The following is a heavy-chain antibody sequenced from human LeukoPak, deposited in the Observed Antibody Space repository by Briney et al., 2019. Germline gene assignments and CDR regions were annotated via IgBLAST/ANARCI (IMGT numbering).Heavy chain of an antibody. D-gene: IGHD2-15*01. V-gene: IGHV3-23*01. Sequence: GGSQRLSCAAGGFTFSSYAMKWVRLAPKRVLGRVSGYRGGGDTTFYADSVKGRFTITRNNSKNTLYLHMNSLRAEDTAVYYCEKLRSSSSSDAFDIWGQGTMVTVSS. J-gene: IGHJ3*02. CDR1: GFTFSSYA. CDR2: YRGGGDTT. CDR3: EKLRSSSSSDAFDI.